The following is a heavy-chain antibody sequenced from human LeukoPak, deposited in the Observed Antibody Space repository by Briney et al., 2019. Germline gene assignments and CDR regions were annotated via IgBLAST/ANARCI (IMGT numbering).Heavy chain of an antibody. J-gene: IGHJ3*02. D-gene: IGHD6-19*01. Sequence: SETLSLTCTVSGGSISTYYWSWIRQPPGRGLEWIGHIYYSGSTSYNPSLKSRVAISVDTSKNYFSLKLSSVTAADTAVYYCARGSIAVPGISAFDIWGQGTMVTVSS. V-gene: IGHV4-59*01. CDR1: GGSISTYY. CDR2: IYYSGST. CDR3: ARGSIAVPGISAFDI.